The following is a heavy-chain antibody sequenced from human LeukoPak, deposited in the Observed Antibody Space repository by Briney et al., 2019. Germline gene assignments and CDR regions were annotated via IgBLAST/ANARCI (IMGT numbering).Heavy chain of an antibody. D-gene: IGHD6-13*01. CDR1: GFTFSGSA. Sequence: GGSLRLSCAASGFTFSGSAMHWVRQASGKGLEWVGRIRSKANSYATAYAASVKGRFTISRDDSKNTAYLQMNSLKTEDTAVYYCTSSRIAAAEYYYYYYMDVWGKGTTVTVSS. CDR3: TSSRIAAAEYYYYYYMDV. V-gene: IGHV3-73*01. CDR2: IRSKANSYAT. J-gene: IGHJ6*03.